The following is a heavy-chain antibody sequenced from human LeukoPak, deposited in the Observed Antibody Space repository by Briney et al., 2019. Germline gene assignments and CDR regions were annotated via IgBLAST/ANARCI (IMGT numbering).Heavy chain of an antibody. D-gene: IGHD2-15*01. CDR2: IKQDGSEK. V-gene: IGHV3-7*01. CDR3: ARDAAYDVVVVAALDY. J-gene: IGHJ4*02. CDR1: GFTFSSYW. Sequence: PGGSLRLSCAASGFTFSSYWMSWVRQAPGKGLEWVANIKQDGSEKYYVDSVKGRFTISRDNAKNSLYLQMNSLRAEDTAVYYCARDAAYDVVVVAALDYWGQGTLVTVSS.